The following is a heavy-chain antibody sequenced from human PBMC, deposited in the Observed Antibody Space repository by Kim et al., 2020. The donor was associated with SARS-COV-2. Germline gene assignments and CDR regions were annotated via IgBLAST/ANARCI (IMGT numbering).Heavy chain of an antibody. V-gene: IGHV3-74*01. D-gene: IGHD6-13*01. CDR3: ARDPGIAAAGTSWFDP. Sequence: SVKGRYAISRDNAKNTLYLQMNSLRAEDTAVYYCARDPGIAAAGTSWFDPWGQGTLVTVSS. J-gene: IGHJ5*02.